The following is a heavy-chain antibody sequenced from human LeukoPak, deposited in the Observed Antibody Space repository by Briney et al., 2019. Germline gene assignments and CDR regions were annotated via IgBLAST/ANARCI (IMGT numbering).Heavy chain of an antibody. J-gene: IGHJ4*02. V-gene: IGHV3-48*04. CDR2: ISSSGSTI. D-gene: IGHD3-22*01. Sequence: GGFLRLSCAASGFTFSSYAMNWVRQAPGKGLEWVSYISSSGSTIYYADSVKGRFTISRDNAKNSLYLQMNSLRAEDTAVYYCARVSYYDSSGYRSDYWAQGTLVTVSS. CDR1: GFTFSSYA. CDR3: ARVSYYDSSGYRSDY.